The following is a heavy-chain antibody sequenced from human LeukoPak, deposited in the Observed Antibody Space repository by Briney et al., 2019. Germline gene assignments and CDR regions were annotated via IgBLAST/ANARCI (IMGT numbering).Heavy chain of an antibody. Sequence: PSETLSLTCTVSGGSISSGSYYWSWIRQPAGKGLEWIGRIYTSGSTNYNPSLKSRVTISVDTSKNQFSLKLSSVTAADTAVYYCARSEKSIVGASYFDYWGQGTLATVSS. V-gene: IGHV4-61*02. CDR1: GGSISSGSYY. D-gene: IGHD1-26*01. CDR2: IYTSGST. J-gene: IGHJ4*02. CDR3: ARSEKSIVGASYFDY.